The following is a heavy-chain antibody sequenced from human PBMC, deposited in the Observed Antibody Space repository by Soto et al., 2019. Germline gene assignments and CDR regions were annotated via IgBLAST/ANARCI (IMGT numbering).Heavy chain of an antibody. CDR2: ISGSGGST. V-gene: IGHV3-23*01. CDR3: AKRLRLEPPLYYYYFGMDV. J-gene: IGHJ6*02. Sequence: AGGSLRLSCAASGFTLSSYAMSWVRQAPGKGLEWVSAISGSGGSTYYADSVKGPFTISRDNSMNTLYLKMNSLRAEDTAVYYCAKRLRLEPPLYYYYFGMDVWGQGTTVTVSS. D-gene: IGHD1-1*01. CDR1: GFTLSSYA.